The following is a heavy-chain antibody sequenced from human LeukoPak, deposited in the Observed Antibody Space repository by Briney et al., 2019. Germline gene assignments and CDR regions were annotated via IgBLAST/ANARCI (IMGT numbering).Heavy chain of an antibody. D-gene: IGHD3-22*01. CDR2: INPSGGST. CDR1: GFTFSSYG. V-gene: IGHV1-46*01. CDR3: ARDGYYDSSGYLSHFDY. J-gene: IGHJ4*02. Sequence: GGSLRLSCAASGFTFSSYGMHWVRQAPGQGLEWMGIINPSGGSTSYAQKFQGRVTMTRDMSTSTVYMEPSSLRSEDTAVYYCARDGYYDSSGYLSHFDYWGQGTLVTVSS.